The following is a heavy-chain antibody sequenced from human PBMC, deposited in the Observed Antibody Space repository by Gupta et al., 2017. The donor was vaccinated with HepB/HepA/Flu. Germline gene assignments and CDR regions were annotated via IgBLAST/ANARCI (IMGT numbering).Heavy chain of an antibody. Sequence: EVQLVESGGGLVQPGGSLRLSCAASGFPVSCNYMRWVRQAPGKGLEWVSVIYSGGSTYYADSVKGRFTISRDNSKNTLNLQMNSLRAEDTALYYCARGTLLPHFFVYWGQGTLVTVSS. CDR3: ARGTLLPHFFVY. CDR2: IYSGGST. D-gene: IGHD2-15*01. V-gene: IGHV3-66*01. CDR1: GFPVSCNY. J-gene: IGHJ4*01.